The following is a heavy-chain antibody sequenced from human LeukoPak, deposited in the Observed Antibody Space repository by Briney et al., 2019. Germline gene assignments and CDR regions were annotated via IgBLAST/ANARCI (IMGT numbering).Heavy chain of an antibody. CDR2: IYYSGNT. J-gene: IGHJ5*02. V-gene: IGHV4-39*01. CDR1: GGSIGSSSYY. Sequence: SETLSLTCTVSGGSIGSSSYYWGWVRQPPGKVLEWIGSIYYSGNTYYNPSLQSRVTISVDTSKNQFSLKLSSLTAADTAVYYRARQKWYQPFDPWGQGTLVTVSS. CDR3: ARQKWYQPFDP. D-gene: IGHD2-8*01.